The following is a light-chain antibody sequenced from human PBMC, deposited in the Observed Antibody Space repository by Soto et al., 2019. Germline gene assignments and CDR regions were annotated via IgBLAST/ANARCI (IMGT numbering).Light chain of an antibody. J-gene: IGLJ1*01. CDR1: SSDVGGSNG. V-gene: IGLV2-18*02. Sequence: QSALTQPPSVSGSPGQSVAISCTGTSSDVGGSNGVSWYQQPPGTAPKLIIYDVSNRPSGVPDRFSGSKSGNTASLIISGLQAEDEGDYYCSSYTSSSTYVFGTGTKVTV. CDR3: SSYTSSSTYV. CDR2: DVS.